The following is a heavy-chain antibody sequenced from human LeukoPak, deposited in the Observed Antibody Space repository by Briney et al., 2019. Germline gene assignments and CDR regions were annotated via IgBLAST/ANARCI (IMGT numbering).Heavy chain of an antibody. V-gene: IGHV4-59*08. CDR1: DGPISNYY. CDR3: ARSSAVATSRSWFDP. J-gene: IGHJ5*02. CDR2: AYYSGST. D-gene: IGHD6-19*01. Sequence: SETLSLTCSVFDGPISNYYWSWIRQPPGKGLEWIGYAYYSGSTTYNPSLESRVTMSVDTSKNQFSLKLTAVTAADTAVYYCARSSAVATSRSWFDPWGQGTLVTVSS.